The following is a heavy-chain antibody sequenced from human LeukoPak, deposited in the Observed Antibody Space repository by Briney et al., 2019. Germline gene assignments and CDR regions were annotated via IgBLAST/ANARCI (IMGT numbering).Heavy chain of an antibody. CDR2: IYTSGST. D-gene: IGHD3-22*01. CDR1: GGSISSYY. J-gene: IGHJ4*02. CDR3: ARDVRYYDSSGYYYTLSFDY. Sequence: PSETLSLTCTVSGGSISSYYWSWIQQPAGKGLEWIGRIYTSGSTNYNPSLKSRVTMSVDTSKNQFSLKLSSVTAADTAVYYCARDVRYYDSSGYYYTLSFDYWGQGTLVTVSS. V-gene: IGHV4-4*07.